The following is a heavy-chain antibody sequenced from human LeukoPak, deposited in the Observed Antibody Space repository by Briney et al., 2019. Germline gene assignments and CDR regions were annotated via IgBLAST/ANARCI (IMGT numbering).Heavy chain of an antibody. CDR3: ARDGAGFHP. CDR2: IYYDGTS. CDR1: EDSISRTRDY. J-gene: IGHJ5*02. V-gene: IGHV4-39*07. D-gene: IGHD3-16*01. Sequence: KPSETLSLTCSAAEDSISRTRDYWAWIRQPPGKGLEWIGSIYYDGTSHYNPSLQSRVTISIDTSKNQFYLSLTSVTAADTAVYYCARDGAGFHPWGPGTLVTVSS.